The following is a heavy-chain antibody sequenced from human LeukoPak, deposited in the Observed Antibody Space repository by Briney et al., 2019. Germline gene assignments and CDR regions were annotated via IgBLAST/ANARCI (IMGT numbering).Heavy chain of an antibody. CDR3: ARGDRYYYYGMDV. CDR1: GASIINSNYY. Sequence: PETLSLTCTVSGASIINSNYYWGWIRQPPGTGLEWIGEINHSGSTNYNPSLKSRVTISVDTSKNQFSLKLSSVTAADTAVYYCARGDRYYYYGMDVWGQGTTVTVSS. J-gene: IGHJ6*02. CDR2: INHSGST. V-gene: IGHV4-39*07.